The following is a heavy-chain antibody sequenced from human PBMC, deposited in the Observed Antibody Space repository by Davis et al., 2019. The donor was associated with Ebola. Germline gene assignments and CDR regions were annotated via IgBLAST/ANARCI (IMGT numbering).Heavy chain of an antibody. V-gene: IGHV3-11*04. Sequence: GESLKISCAASGFTFSNYYMSWIRQAPGKGLEWVSYISSSGSTIYYADSVKGRFTISRDNAKNSLYLQMNSLRAEDTAVYYCARDQEYSSYWGQGTLVTVSS. J-gene: IGHJ4*02. CDR2: ISSSGSTI. CDR3: ARDQEYSSY. CDR1: GFTFSNYY. D-gene: IGHD6-6*01.